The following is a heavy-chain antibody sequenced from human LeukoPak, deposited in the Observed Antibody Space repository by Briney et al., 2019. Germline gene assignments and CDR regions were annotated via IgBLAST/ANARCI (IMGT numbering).Heavy chain of an antibody. J-gene: IGHJ3*02. D-gene: IGHD3-9*01. Sequence: GGSLRLSCAASGFTFDDYAMHWVRQAPGNGLEWVSGISWNSGSIGYADSVKGRFTISRDNAKNSLYLQMNSLRAEDTALYYCAKDISDILTGSTTGHAFDIWGQGTMVTVSS. CDR1: GFTFDDYA. CDR3: AKDISDILTGSTTGHAFDI. V-gene: IGHV3-9*01. CDR2: ISWNSGSI.